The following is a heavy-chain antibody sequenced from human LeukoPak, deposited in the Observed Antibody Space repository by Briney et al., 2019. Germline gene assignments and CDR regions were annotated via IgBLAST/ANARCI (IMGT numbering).Heavy chain of an antibody. D-gene: IGHD6-13*01. V-gene: IGHV1-2*02. CDR1: GYTFTGYY. J-gene: IGHJ6*03. Sequence: GASVKVSCKASGYTFTGYYIHWVRQAPGQGLEWMGWINPNSGGTNYAQKFQDRVTMTRDTSISTAYMELRRLRSDDTAVYYCARASHPIIAAAPLSYFGYYYYMDVWGKGTTVTVSS. CDR3: ARASHPIIAAAPLSYFGYYYYMDV. CDR2: INPNSGGT.